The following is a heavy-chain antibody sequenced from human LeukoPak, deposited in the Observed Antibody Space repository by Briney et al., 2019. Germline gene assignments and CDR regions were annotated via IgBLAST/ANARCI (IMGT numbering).Heavy chain of an antibody. D-gene: IGHD3-22*01. CDR3: ARGGYRTSSGYRF. V-gene: IGHV4-59*12. CDR1: GDSISSYY. J-gene: IGHJ4*02. Sequence: SETLSLTCTVSGDSISSYYWSWIRQPPGKGLEWIGFIYYSGSANYNPSLKSRVTISVDTSKNQFSLKLSSVTAADTAVYYCARGGYRTSSGYRFWGQGTLVTVSS. CDR2: IYYSGSA.